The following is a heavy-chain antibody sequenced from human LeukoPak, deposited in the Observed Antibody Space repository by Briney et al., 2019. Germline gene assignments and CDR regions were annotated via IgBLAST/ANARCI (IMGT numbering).Heavy chain of an antibody. V-gene: IGHV1-2*02. CDR3: ARTMIVVVPPDY. CDR1: GYTFTGYY. D-gene: IGHD3-22*01. CDR2: INPNSGGT. Sequence: ASVKVSCKASGYTFTGYYMHWVRQAPGQGLEWMGWINPNSGGTNYAQKFQGRVTMTRDTSISTGYMELSRLRSDDTAVYYCARTMIVVVPPDYWGQGTLVTVSS. J-gene: IGHJ4*02.